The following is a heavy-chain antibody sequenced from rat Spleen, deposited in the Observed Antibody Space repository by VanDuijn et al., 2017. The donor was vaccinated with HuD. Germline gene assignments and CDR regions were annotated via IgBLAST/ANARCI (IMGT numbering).Heavy chain of an antibody. CDR3: ATQNNIGTTQPLWFAY. D-gene: IGHD1-5*01. J-gene: IGHJ3*01. Sequence: EVQLVESDGGLVQPGRSLKLSCAASGFTFSDYNMAWVRQAPKKGLEWVATIIYDGSRTYYRDSVKGRFTISRDNAKSTLYLQMDSLRSEDTATYYCATQNNIGTTQPLWFAYWGQGTLVTVSS. CDR2: IIYDGSRT. CDR1: GFTFSDYN. V-gene: IGHV5S10*01.